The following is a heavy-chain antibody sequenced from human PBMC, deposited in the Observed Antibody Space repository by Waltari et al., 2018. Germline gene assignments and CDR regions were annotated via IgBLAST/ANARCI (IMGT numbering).Heavy chain of an antibody. CDR2: IYPGDSDT. CDR1: GYSFTSYW. D-gene: IGHD3-22*01. CDR3: ARGSSGYYYGY. Sequence: EVHLVQSGSAVKTPGASLKIPCKGSGYSFTSYWLGWWRQMPGKGLEWMGIIYPGDSDTRYSPSFQGQVTISADKSISTAYLQWSSLKASDTAMYYCARGSSGYYYGYWGQGTLVTVSS. J-gene: IGHJ4*02. V-gene: IGHV5-51*01.